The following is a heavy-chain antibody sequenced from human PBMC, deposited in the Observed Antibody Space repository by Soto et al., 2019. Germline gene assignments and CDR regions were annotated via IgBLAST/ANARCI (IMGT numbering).Heavy chain of an antibody. Sequence: GGSLRLSCAASGFTFSSYAMSWVRQAPGKGLEWVSAISGSGGSTYYADSVKGRFTISRDNSKNTLYLQMNSLRAEDTAVYYCAKDILNYYDSSGYDYWGQGTLVTVSS. CDR1: GFTFSSYA. CDR2: ISGSGGST. CDR3: AKDILNYYDSSGYDY. J-gene: IGHJ4*02. V-gene: IGHV3-23*01. D-gene: IGHD3-22*01.